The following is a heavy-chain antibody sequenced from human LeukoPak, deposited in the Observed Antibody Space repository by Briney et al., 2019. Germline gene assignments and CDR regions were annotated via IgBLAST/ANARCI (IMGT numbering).Heavy chain of an antibody. Sequence: SETLSLTCTVSGGSISSSSYYWGWIRQPPGKGLEWIGSIYYSGSTYYNPSLKSRVTISVDTSKNQFSLKLSSVTAADTAVYYCARGPPVLRYFDWLLSWFDPWGQGTLVTVSS. D-gene: IGHD3-9*01. CDR1: GGSISSSSYY. CDR2: IYYSGST. V-gene: IGHV4-39*07. J-gene: IGHJ5*02. CDR3: ARGPPVLRYFDWLLSWFDP.